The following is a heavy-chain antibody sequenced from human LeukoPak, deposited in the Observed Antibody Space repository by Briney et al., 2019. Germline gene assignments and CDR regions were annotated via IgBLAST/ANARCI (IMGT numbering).Heavy chain of an antibody. V-gene: IGHV1-69*06. Sequence: ASVKVSCKASGGTFSSYAISWVRQAPGQGLEWMGRIIPIFGTANYAQKFQGRVTITADKSTSTAYMELSSLRSEDTAVYYCARVLENDYGDYNWFDPWGQGTLVTVSS. CDR2: IIPIFGTA. CDR1: GGTFSSYA. J-gene: IGHJ5*02. CDR3: ARVLENDYGDYNWFDP. D-gene: IGHD4-17*01.